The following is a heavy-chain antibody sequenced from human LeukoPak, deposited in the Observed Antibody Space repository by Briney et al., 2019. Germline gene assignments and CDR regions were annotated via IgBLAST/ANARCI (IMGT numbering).Heavy chain of an antibody. CDR2: ISGSGGST. D-gene: IGHD5-24*01. CDR1: GFTFSSYA. Sequence: GGSLRLSCAASGFTFSSYAMSWVRQTPGKGLEWVSAISGSGGSTYYADSVKGRFTISRDNSKNTLYLQMNSLRTEDTAVYYCAKASGWEMATPRGYLDYWGQGTLVTVSS. J-gene: IGHJ4*02. V-gene: IGHV3-23*01. CDR3: AKASGWEMATPRGYLDY.